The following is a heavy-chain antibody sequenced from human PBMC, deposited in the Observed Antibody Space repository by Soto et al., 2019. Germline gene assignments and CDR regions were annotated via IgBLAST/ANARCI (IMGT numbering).Heavy chain of an antibody. CDR1: GFTFSSYS. CDR2: ISSSSSYI. J-gene: IGHJ4*02. D-gene: IGHD6-13*01. CDR3: ARDVPYSSSWYPGNEGPFDY. Sequence: GGSLRLSCAASGFTFSSYSMNWVRQAPGKGLEWVSSISSSSSYIYYADSVKGRFTISRDNAKNSLYLQMNSLRAEDTAVYYCARDVPYSSSWYPGNEGPFDYWGQGTLVTVSS. V-gene: IGHV3-21*01.